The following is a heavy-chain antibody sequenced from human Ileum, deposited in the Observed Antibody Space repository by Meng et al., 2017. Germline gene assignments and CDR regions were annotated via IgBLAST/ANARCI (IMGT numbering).Heavy chain of an antibody. D-gene: IGHD6-6*01. J-gene: IGHJ4*02. V-gene: IGHV3-11*01. CDR3: TTVSSSSLGY. CDR2: ISNTGSIT. Sequence: LVESGGGPVQPGGSHRLSCAASVLSFSDYCMTWSRQAPGKGLEWLSYISNTGSITYHADSVKGRFSISRDNAKNSLYLQMNSLRPEDTAVYYCTTVSSSSLGYWGQGTLVTVSS. CDR1: VLSFSDYC.